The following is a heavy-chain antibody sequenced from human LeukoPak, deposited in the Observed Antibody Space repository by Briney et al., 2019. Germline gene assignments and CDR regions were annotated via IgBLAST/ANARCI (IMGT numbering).Heavy chain of an antibody. V-gene: IGHV4-59*12. D-gene: IGHD6-19*01. J-gene: IGHJ5*02. CDR1: GGSISSYY. Sequence: SETMSLTCTVSGGSISSYYWSWIRQPPGKGLEWIGYIYYSGSTNYNPSLKSRVTISVDTSKNQFSLKLSSVTAADTAVYYCARGQKQWLVRIGWFDPWGQGTLVTVSS. CDR2: IYYSGST. CDR3: ARGQKQWLVRIGWFDP.